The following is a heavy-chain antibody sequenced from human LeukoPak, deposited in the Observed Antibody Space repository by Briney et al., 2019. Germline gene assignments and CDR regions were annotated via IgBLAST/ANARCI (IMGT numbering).Heavy chain of an antibody. CDR3: ARLAYDFWSGSPLDY. J-gene: IGHJ4*02. CDR1: GGSISSYF. Sequence: SETLSLTCTVSGGSISSYFWNWIRQPPGKGLEWIGYIYYSGSTNYNPSLKSRVTISVDTSKNQFSLKLSSVTAADTAVYYCARLAYDFWSGSPLDYWGQGTLVTVSS. V-gene: IGHV4-59*01. D-gene: IGHD3-3*01. CDR2: IYYSGST.